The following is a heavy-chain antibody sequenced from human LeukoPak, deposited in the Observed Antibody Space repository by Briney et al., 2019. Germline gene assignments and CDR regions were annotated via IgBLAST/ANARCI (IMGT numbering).Heavy chain of an antibody. CDR2: IIPILCIA. V-gene: IGHV1-69*04. CDR1: GGTFSSYA. Sequence: ASVKVSCKASGGTFSSYAISWVRQAPGQGLEWMGRIIPILCIANYAQKFQGRVTITADKSTSTAYMELSSLRSEDTAVYYCARGTYDILTGYQEGYFDYWGQGTLVTVSS. CDR3: ARGTYDILTGYQEGYFDY. J-gene: IGHJ4*02. D-gene: IGHD3-9*01.